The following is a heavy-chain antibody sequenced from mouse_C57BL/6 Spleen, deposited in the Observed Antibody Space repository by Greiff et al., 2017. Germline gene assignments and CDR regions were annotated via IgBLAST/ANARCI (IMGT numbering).Heavy chain of an antibody. CDR2: INPNNGGT. Sequence: EVQLQQSGPELVKPGASVKMSCKASGYTFTDYNMHWVKQSHGKSLEWIGYINPNNGGTSYNQKFKGKATLTVNKSSSTAYMELRSLTSEDSAVYYCAREDLLRAWFAYWGQGTLVTVSA. CDR3: AREDLLRAWFAY. CDR1: GYTFTDYN. V-gene: IGHV1-22*01. D-gene: IGHD1-1*01. J-gene: IGHJ3*01.